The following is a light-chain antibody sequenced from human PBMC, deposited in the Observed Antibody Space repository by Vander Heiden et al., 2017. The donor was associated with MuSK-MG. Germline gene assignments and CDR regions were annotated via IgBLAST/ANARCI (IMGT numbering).Light chain of an antibody. Sequence: QSVLTQPPSVSGAPGQRVTISCTGSSSNIGAGHDVHWYQQLPGTAPKPLIYGNSNRPAGVPDRFSGSKSGTSASLAITGLQAEDEADYYCQSHDSSLSAPYVFGTGTKVTVL. J-gene: IGLJ1*01. V-gene: IGLV1-40*01. CDR2: GNS. CDR3: QSHDSSLSAPYV. CDR1: SSNIGAGHD.